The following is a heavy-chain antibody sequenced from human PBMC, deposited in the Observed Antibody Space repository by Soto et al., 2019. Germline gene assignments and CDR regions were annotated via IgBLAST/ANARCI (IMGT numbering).Heavy chain of an antibody. Sequence: ASVKVSCKASGYTFTSYYMHWVRQAPGQGLEWMGIINPSGGSTSYAQKFQGRVTMTRDTSTSTVYMELSSLRSEDTAVYYCARGGIVLRFIKSGYNWFDPWGQGTLVTVSS. CDR2: INPSGGST. J-gene: IGHJ5*02. CDR3: ARGGIVLRFIKSGYNWFDP. V-gene: IGHV1-46*03. CDR1: GYTFTSYY. D-gene: IGHD3-3*01.